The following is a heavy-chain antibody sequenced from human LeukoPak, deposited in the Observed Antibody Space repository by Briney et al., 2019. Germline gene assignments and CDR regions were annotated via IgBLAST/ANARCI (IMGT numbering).Heavy chain of an antibody. CDR1: GFTFSSYA. CDR2: ISGSGGNT. D-gene: IGHD4-23*01. V-gene: IGHV3-23*01. CDR3: AKEIRWQNWFDP. J-gene: IGHJ5*02. Sequence: QTGRSLRLSCAASGFTFSSYAMSWVSQAPGKGLEWGSAISGSGGNTYYADSVKGRFTISRDNSKNTLYLQMNSLRAEDTAVYYCAKEIRWQNWFDPWGQGALVTVSS.